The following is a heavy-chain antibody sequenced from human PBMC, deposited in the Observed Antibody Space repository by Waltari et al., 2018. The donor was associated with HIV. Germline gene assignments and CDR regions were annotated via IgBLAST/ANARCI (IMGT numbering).Heavy chain of an antibody. CDR2: ISYDGSNK. V-gene: IGHV3-30*18. CDR3: AKDTDLTGFFYYYGLDV. D-gene: IGHD3-9*01. J-gene: IGHJ6*02. Sequence: QVQLVESGGGVVQPGRSLRLSCAASGFTFRSHGMHWVRQASGKGREWVAVISYDGSNKYYADSVKGRFTISRDNSKNTLYLQMNSLRAEDTAVYYCAKDTDLTGFFYYYGLDVWGQGTTVTVSS. CDR1: GFTFRSHG.